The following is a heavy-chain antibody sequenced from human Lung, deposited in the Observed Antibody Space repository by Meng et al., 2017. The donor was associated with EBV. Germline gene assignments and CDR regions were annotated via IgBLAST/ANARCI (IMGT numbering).Heavy chain of an antibody. Sequence: EEQLVESGGXXXXXGXSLXLSCTASGFTFNNYSMNWVRQAPGEGLEWVSSISTGGSYIYYVDSLKGRFTISRDNAKNSLYLQMNSLRAEDTAVYYCARDVAASGFDYWGQGTLVTVSS. V-gene: IGHV3-21*01. J-gene: IGHJ4*02. CDR2: ISTGGSYI. D-gene: IGHD6-25*01. CDR1: GFTFNNYS. CDR3: ARDVAASGFDY.